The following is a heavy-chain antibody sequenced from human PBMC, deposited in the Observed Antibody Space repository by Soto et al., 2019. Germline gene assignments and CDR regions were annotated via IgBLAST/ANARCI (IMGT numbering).Heavy chain of an antibody. CDR3: ARVAPHYDFWSGYIGNWFDP. CDR2: ISRSSSYI. D-gene: IGHD3-3*01. Sequence: EVQLVESGGGLVKPGGSLRLSCAASGFTFSDYSMNWVRQAPGKGLEWVSSISRSSSYIYYADSVKGRFTISRDNAENSLYLQMNSLRAEDTAVYYCARVAPHYDFWSGYIGNWFDPWGQGTLVTVSS. CDR1: GFTFSDYS. J-gene: IGHJ5*02. V-gene: IGHV3-21*01.